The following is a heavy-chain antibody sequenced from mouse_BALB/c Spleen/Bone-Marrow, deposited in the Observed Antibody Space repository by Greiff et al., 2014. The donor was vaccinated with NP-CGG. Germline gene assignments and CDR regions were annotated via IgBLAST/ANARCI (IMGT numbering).Heavy chain of an antibody. Sequence: QVQLKESGAELMKPGASVKISCKATGYTFSSYWIEWVKQRPGHGLEWIGEILPGSGSIKYNEKFKGKATFTADTSSNTDYMQLSSLTSEDSAVYYCASRYDTMDYWGQGTSVTVSS. J-gene: IGHJ4*01. V-gene: IGHV1-9*01. CDR1: GYTFSSYW. CDR3: ASRYDTMDY. CDR2: ILPGSGSI.